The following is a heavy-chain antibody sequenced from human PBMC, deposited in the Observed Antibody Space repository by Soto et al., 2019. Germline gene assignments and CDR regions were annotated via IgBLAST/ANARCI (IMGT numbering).Heavy chain of an antibody. J-gene: IGHJ3*02. CDR2: IIPIFGTA. CDR1: GGTFSSYA. Sequence: ASVKVSFKASGGTFSSYAISWVRQAPGQGLEWMGGIIPIFGTANYAQKFQGRVTITADESTSTAYMELSSLRSEDTAVYYCARSREGRDYDFWSGYLIDAFDIWGQGTMVTVSS. D-gene: IGHD3-3*01. V-gene: IGHV1-69*13. CDR3: ARSREGRDYDFWSGYLIDAFDI.